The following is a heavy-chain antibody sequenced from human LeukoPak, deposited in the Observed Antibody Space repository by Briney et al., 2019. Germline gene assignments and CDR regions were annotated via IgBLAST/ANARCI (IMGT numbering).Heavy chain of an antibody. D-gene: IGHD3-10*01. J-gene: IGHJ4*02. CDR3: ARGGSYRWHLPDY. CDR1: GFTVSSNY. Sequence: PGGSLRLSCAASGFTVSSNYMSWVRQAPGKGLEWVSVIYSGGSTYYADSVKGRFTISRDNSKNTLYLQMNSLRAEDTAVYYCARGGSYRWHLPDYWGQGTLVTVCS. V-gene: IGHV3-66*01. CDR2: IYSGGST.